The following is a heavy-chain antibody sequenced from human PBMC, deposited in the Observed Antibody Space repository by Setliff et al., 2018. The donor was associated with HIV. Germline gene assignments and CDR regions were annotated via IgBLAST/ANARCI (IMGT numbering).Heavy chain of an antibody. CDR1: GGSISSGSYY. CDR3: ARAIVYGSASDI. D-gene: IGHD6-13*01. J-gene: IGHJ3*02. V-gene: IGHV4-61*09. Sequence: SETLSLTCTVSGGSISSGSYYWSWIRQPAGKGLEWIGHIHASGNTNYNPSLKSRVTISVDTSKKYSSLRLTSVTAADTAVYYRARAIVYGSASDIWGQGTMVTVSS. CDR2: IHASGNT.